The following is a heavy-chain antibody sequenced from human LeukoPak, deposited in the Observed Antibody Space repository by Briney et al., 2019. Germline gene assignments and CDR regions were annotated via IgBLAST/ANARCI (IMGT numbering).Heavy chain of an antibody. CDR3: AKDRLASGSSWTFDS. CDR2: ISYDGSNK. CDR1: GFTFNTYA. Sequence: GGSLRLSCAASGFTFNTYAMEWVRQAPGKGLEWVAVISYDGSNKYYADSVKGRFSISRDNSKDTLYLQMNSLRAEDMAVYYCAKDRLASGSSWTFDSWGQGTLVTVSS. D-gene: IGHD6-13*01. J-gene: IGHJ4*02. V-gene: IGHV3-30*18.